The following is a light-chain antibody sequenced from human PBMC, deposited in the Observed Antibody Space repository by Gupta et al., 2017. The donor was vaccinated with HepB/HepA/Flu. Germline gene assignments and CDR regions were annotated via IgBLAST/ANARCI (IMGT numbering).Light chain of an antibody. CDR3: VQGKHWPSS. Sequence: VLTPSPLSLPVTLGQSASISCRSSHTLLFSAGNTFLHWYQQRPGQSPRRLIYRASNRDSGVPDRFSGSGSGTEFTLKISRGEAEDFGVYYCVQGKHWPSSFGRGTKVEIK. CDR1: HTLLFSAGNTF. J-gene: IGKJ1*01. V-gene: IGKV2-30*01. CDR2: RAS.